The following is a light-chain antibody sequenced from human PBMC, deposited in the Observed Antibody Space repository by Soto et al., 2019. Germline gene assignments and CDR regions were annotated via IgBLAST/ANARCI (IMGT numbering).Light chain of an antibody. CDR2: GAS. V-gene: IGKV3D-15*01. Sequence: IVMTQSPATLSVSRWERATLSCRANQAISSNLAWYQQKPGQAPRLLIYGASSRATGIPDRFSGSGSGTEFTLAISSLQSEDFAVYYCQQYNNWPPWTFGQGTKVDIK. J-gene: IGKJ1*01. CDR3: QQYNNWPPWT. CDR1: QAISSN.